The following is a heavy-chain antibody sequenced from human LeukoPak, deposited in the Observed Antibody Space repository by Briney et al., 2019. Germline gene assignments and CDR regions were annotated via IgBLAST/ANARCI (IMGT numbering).Heavy chain of an antibody. CDR2: IYSGGST. CDR1: GFTVSSNY. V-gene: IGHV3-53*01. J-gene: IGHJ3*02. Sequence: ALRLSCAASGFTVSSNYMSWVRQAPGKGLEWVSVIYSGGSTYYADSVKGRFTISRDNSKNTLYLQMNSLRAEDTAVYYCARSRGYSYGVAFDIWGQGTMVTASS. CDR3: ARSRGYSYGVAFDI. D-gene: IGHD5-18*01.